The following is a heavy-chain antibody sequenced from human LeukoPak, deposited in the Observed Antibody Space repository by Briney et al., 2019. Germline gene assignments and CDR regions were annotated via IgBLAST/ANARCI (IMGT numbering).Heavy chain of an antibody. V-gene: IGHV1-2*02. CDR2: INPNSGGT. J-gene: IGHJ3*02. CDR3: ARSRGIVVVPAAPYDAFDI. Sequence: ASVKVSCKASGYTFTGYYMHWVRQAPGQGLEWMGWINPNSGGTNYAQKFQGRVTMTRDTSISTAYMELSRLRSDDTAVYYCARSRGIVVVPAAPYDAFDIWGQGTMVTVSS. D-gene: IGHD2-2*01. CDR1: GYTFTGYY.